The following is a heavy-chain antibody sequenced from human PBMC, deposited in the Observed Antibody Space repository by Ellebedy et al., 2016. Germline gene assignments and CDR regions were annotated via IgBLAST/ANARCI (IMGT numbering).Heavy chain of an antibody. D-gene: IGHD3-16*01. CDR1: GFSVSG. CDR3: VKGAYPVPTGMAV. V-gene: IGHV3-30*02. J-gene: IGHJ6*02. CDR2: IRSDGTTK. Sequence: GGSLRLSCATSGFSVSGMHWVRQAPGKGLEWVAFIRSDGTTKYYTDSVEGRFTISRDSSKNTLDLQMNSVRPEDTAVYYCVKGAYPVPTGMAVWGQGTMVTVSS.